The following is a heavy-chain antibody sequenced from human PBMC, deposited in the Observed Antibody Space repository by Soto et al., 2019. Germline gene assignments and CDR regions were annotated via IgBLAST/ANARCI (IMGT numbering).Heavy chain of an antibody. Sequence: ASVKVSCKVSGYTLTELSMHWVRQAPGKGLEWMGGFDPEDGETIYAQKFQGRVTMTEDTSTDTAYMELSSLRSEDTAVYYCATVGDDHGDYYYYGMDVWGQGTTVTVSS. CDR3: ATVGDDHGDYYYYGMDV. CDR2: FDPEDGET. V-gene: IGHV1-24*01. D-gene: IGHD4-17*01. J-gene: IGHJ6*02. CDR1: GYTLTELS.